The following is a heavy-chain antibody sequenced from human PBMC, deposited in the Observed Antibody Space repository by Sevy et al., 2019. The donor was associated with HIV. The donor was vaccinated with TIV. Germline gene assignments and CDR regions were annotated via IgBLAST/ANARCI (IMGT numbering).Heavy chain of an antibody. Sequence: GGSLRLSCAASGFTFSSYSMNWVRQAPGKGLEWVSSISSSSSYIYYADSVKGRFTISRDNAKNSLHLQMNSLRAEDTAVYYCARDLHAEAFFDYWGQGTLVTVSS. CDR3: ARDLHAEAFFDY. CDR1: GFTFSSYS. J-gene: IGHJ4*02. V-gene: IGHV3-21*01. CDR2: ISSSSSYI.